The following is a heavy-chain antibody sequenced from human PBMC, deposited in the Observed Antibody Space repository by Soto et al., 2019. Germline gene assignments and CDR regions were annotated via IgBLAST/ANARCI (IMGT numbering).Heavy chain of an antibody. Sequence: ASVKVSCKASGYTFTSYDINWVRQATGQGLVWIGWMNPNSGNTGYAQKFQGRVTMTRNTSISTAYMELSSLRSEDTAVYYCARGIYGDYRVYYYYMDVWGKGTTVTVSS. J-gene: IGHJ6*03. V-gene: IGHV1-8*01. CDR2: MNPNSGNT. D-gene: IGHD4-17*01. CDR1: GYTFTSYD. CDR3: ARGIYGDYRVYYYYMDV.